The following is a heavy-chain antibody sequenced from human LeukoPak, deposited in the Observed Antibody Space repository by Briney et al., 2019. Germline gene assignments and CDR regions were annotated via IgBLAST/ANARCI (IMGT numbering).Heavy chain of an antibody. Sequence: ASVKVSCKASGYTFTSYDFNWVRQATGQRPEWMGWMSPNSGDTGYAQKFQDRVTMTRNTSISTAYMELSSLRSDDTAVYYCARSGSFYYFDYWGQGTLVTVSS. CDR1: GYTFTSYD. CDR3: ARSGSFYYFDY. CDR2: MSPNSGDT. D-gene: IGHD1-26*01. J-gene: IGHJ4*02. V-gene: IGHV1-8*01.